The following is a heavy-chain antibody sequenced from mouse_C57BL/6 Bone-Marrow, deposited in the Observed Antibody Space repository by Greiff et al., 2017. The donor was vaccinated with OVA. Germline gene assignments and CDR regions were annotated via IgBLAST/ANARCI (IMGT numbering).Heavy chain of an antibody. D-gene: IGHD2-5*01. CDR2: ISTLAYSI. Sequence: EVKLVESGGGLVQPGGSLKLSCAASGFTFSDYGMAWVRQAPRKGPEWVAFISTLAYSIYYADTVTGRFTISRENAKNTLYLEMSSLRSEDTAMDYCARPGSNYVDWYFDVWGTGTTVTVSS. V-gene: IGHV5-15*01. CDR1: GFTFSDYG. J-gene: IGHJ1*03. CDR3: ARPGSNYVDWYFDV.